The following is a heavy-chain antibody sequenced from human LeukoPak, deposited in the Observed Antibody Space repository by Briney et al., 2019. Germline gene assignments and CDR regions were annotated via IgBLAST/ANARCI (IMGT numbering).Heavy chain of an antibody. J-gene: IGHJ4*02. CDR3: ARDLGVASLAYYFDY. V-gene: IGHV4-39*07. D-gene: IGHD3-3*01. CDR1: GGGSISSSTYY. Sequence: PSETLSLTCTVSGGGSISSSTYYWGWIRQPPGKGLEWIGSIYYSGNTYYNPSLKSRVTISVATSKNQFSLKLSSVTAADTALYYCARDLGVASLAYYFDYWGQGTLVTVSS. CDR2: IYYSGNT.